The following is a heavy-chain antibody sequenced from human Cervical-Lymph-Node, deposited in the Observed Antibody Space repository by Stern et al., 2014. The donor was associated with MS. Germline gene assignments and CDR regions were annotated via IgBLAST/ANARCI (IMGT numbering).Heavy chain of an antibody. Sequence: EVQLVESGGGLVKPGGSLRLSCAASGFTFSSYSMNWVRQAPGKGLEWVSSISSSSSYIYYADSVKGRFTISRDNAKNSLYLQMNSLRAEDTAVYYCARAAHVDTAMEGRNWFDPWGQGTLVTVSS. CDR3: ARAAHVDTAMEGRNWFDP. CDR1: GFTFSSYS. CDR2: ISSSSSYI. V-gene: IGHV3-21*01. J-gene: IGHJ5*02. D-gene: IGHD5-18*01.